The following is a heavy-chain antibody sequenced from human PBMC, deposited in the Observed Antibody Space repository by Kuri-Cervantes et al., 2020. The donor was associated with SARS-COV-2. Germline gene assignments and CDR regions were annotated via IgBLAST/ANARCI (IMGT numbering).Heavy chain of an antibody. CDR2: IYYSGST. Sequence: WVRQAPGKGLEWVGSIYYSGSTYYNPSLKSRVTISVDTSKNQFSLKLSSVTAADTAVYYCARRGNDFWSGYYSLDYYYMDVWGKGTTVTVSS. CDR3: ARRGNDFWSGYYSLDYYYMDV. V-gene: IGHV4-39*01. D-gene: IGHD3-3*01. J-gene: IGHJ6*03.